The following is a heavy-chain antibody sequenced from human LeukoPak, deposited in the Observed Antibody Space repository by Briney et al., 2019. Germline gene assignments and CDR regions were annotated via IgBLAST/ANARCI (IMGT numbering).Heavy chain of an antibody. D-gene: IGHD5-24*01. V-gene: IGHV3-30-3*01. CDR2: ISYNGNNK. CDR1: GFTFSSYD. Sequence: GRSLRLSCAASGFTFSSYDMHWVRQAPGKGLERVAVISYNGNNKYCADSVKGRFTISRDNSKKTLYLQMNSLRAEDTAVYYCARDGYNEEDWYFDLWGRGILVTVSS. CDR3: ARDGYNEEDWYFDL. J-gene: IGHJ2*01.